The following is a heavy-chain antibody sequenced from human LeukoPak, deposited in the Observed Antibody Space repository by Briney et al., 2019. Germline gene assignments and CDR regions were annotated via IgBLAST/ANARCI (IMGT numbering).Heavy chain of an antibody. D-gene: IGHD3-22*01. J-gene: IGHJ5*01. V-gene: IGHV4-59*01. CDR2: IYYYGST. CDR1: GGSISYYY. Sequence: SETLSLTCTVSGGSISYYYWSWIRQSAGSGLEWIGYIYYYGSTKYNPSLKSRVTISVDTSKNQFSLKLSSVTAADTAMYYRARGGYYYDSSGFPRPRKWVDSWGQGTLVTVSS. CDR3: ARGGYYYDSSGFPRPRKWVDS.